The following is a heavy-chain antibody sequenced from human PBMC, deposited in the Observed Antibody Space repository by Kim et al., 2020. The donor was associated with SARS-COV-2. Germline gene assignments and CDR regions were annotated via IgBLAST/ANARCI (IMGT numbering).Heavy chain of an antibody. J-gene: IGHJ5*02. V-gene: IGHV1-24*01. CDR2: FDPEDGET. CDR3: ATGQAYCGGDCSYWFDP. D-gene: IGHD2-21*02. CDR1: GYTLTELS. Sequence: SVKVSCKVSGYTLTELSMHWVRQAPGKGLEWMGGFDPEDGETIYAQKFQGRVTMTEDTSTDTAYMELSSLRSEDTAVYYCATGQAYCGGDCSYWFDPWGQGTLVTVSS.